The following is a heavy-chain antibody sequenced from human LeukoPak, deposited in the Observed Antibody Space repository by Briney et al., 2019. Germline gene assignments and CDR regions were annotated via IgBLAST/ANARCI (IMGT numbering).Heavy chain of an antibody. D-gene: IGHD3-16*01. CDR2: VYSGGNT. CDR1: GFTVSSDY. V-gene: IGHV3-66*01. CDR3: AREPPGGGFDY. Sequence: GGSLRLSCTASGFTVSSDYMSWVRQAPGKGLEWVSVVYSGGNTYYADSVKGRFTISRDNSKNTLYLQMNSPRAEDTAVYYCAREPPGGGFDYWGQGTLVTVSS. J-gene: IGHJ4*02.